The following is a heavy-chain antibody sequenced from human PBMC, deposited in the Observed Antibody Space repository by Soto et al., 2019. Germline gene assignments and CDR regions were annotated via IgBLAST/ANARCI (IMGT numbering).Heavy chain of an antibody. J-gene: IGHJ4*02. Sequence: GGALALSCAASVFTFSNYGIDWVRQAPGKGLEWVAVISFDGSNEYYADSVKGRFTISRDNSKNTLYLQMNSLRAEDTAVYYCAKNWNYLDFWGQGTMVTVSS. CDR2: ISFDGSNE. CDR3: AKNWNYLDF. D-gene: IGHD1-1*01. V-gene: IGHV3-30*18. CDR1: VFTFSNYG.